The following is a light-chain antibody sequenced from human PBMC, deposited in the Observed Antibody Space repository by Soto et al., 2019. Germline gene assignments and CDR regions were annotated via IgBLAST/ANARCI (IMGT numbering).Light chain of an antibody. Sequence: EIVLTQSPGTLSLSPGERATLSCRASQSVSSSYLAWYQQKPGQAPRLPISGASSRATGIPDRFSGRGSGTDFTLTISRLEPEDFAVYYCKQYGSSPPLTFGGGTKVEIK. CDR2: GAS. CDR3: KQYGSSPPLT. V-gene: IGKV3-20*01. CDR1: QSVSSSY. J-gene: IGKJ4*01.